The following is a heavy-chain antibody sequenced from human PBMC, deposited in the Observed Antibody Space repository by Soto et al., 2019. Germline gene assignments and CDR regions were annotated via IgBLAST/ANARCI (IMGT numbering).Heavy chain of an antibody. CDR1: GFTFSSYA. D-gene: IGHD6-13*01. Sequence: HPGGSLRLSCAASGFTFSSYAMSWVRQAPGKGLEWVSAISGSGGSTYYADSVKGRFTISRDNSKNTLYLQMNSLRAEDTAVYYCAKVPLSIAAADDYYYGMDVWGQGTTVTVSS. CDR2: ISGSGGST. J-gene: IGHJ6*02. V-gene: IGHV3-23*01. CDR3: AKVPLSIAAADDYYYGMDV.